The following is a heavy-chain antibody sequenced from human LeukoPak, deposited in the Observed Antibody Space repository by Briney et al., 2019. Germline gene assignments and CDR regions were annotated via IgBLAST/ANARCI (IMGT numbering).Heavy chain of an antibody. V-gene: IGHV4-59*08. Sequence: GSLRLSCAASGFTFSSYSMNWVRQAPGKGLEWIGYIYYTGSTSYNPSLKSRVTISLDTSKNQFSLKLSSVTAADTAVYYCARLTWDTTMVRYYFDFWGQGTLVTVSS. J-gene: IGHJ4*02. D-gene: IGHD5-18*01. CDR1: GFTFSSYS. CDR3: ARLTWDTTMVRYYFDF. CDR2: IYYTGST.